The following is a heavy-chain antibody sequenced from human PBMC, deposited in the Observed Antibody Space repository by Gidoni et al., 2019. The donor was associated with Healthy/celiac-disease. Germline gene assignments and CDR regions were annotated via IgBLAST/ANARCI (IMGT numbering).Heavy chain of an antibody. CDR3: AKLGITMVRGVPDY. CDR1: GFTFRSYA. V-gene: IGHV3-23*01. D-gene: IGHD3-10*01. J-gene: IGHJ4*02. CDR2: ISGSGGST. Sequence: EVQLLESGGGLVQPGGSWRLSVAASGFTFRSYALSWVRQAPGKGLEWVSAISGSGGSTYYADSVKGRFTISRDNSKNTLYLQMNSLRAEDTAVYYCAKLGITMVRGVPDYWGQGTLVTVSS.